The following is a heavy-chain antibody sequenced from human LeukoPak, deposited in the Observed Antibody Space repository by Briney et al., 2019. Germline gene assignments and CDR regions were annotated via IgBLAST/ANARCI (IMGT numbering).Heavy chain of an antibody. CDR3: ANGDGFDY. J-gene: IGHJ4*02. D-gene: IGHD5-24*01. CDR2: IKQDGSEK. CDR1: GFTFSTYC. Sequence: GGSLRLSCATSGFTFSTYCMSWVRQAPGRGLGWVANIKQDGSEKYYADSVTGRFTISRDNAKNSLYLQMNSLRAEDTAVYYCANGDGFDYWGQGTLVTVSS. V-gene: IGHV3-7*01.